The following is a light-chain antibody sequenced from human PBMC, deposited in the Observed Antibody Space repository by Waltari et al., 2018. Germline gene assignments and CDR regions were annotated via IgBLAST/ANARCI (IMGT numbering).Light chain of an antibody. CDR3: QQSYSSPPIT. J-gene: IGKJ1*01. CDR2: GAS. V-gene: IGKV1-39*01. CDR1: QSIRTY. Sequence: DIQMTQSPTSLSASVGDAVTITCRASQSIRTYVSWYQQKPGKAPRVLIYGASILETGVPSRFSGSGSGTDFTLTISGLQPEDVATYYCQQSYSSPPITFGQGTKVEIK.